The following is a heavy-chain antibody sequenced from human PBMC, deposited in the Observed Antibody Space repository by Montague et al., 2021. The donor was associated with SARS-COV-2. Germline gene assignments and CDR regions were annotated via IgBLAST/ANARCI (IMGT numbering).Heavy chain of an antibody. V-gene: IGHV4-59*01. Sequence: SETLSLTCTVSGGSINSSYWSWIRQPPGKGLEWIGYIYYRGSTNYNPSLKTRVTISVDTSKNQFSLKLSSVTAADMAVYYCARGVLGENRYASGWFLTHHYNSLDVWGQGTTVTVSS. D-gene: IGHD6-19*01. J-gene: IGHJ6*02. CDR1: GGSINSSY. CDR2: IYYRGST. CDR3: ARGVLGENRYASGWFLTHHYNSLDV.